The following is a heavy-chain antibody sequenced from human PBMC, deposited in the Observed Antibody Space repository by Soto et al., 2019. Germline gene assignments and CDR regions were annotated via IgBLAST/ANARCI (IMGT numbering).Heavy chain of an antibody. CDR1: GGSTTNSNYY. V-gene: IGHV4-39*01. D-gene: IGHD6-6*01. J-gene: IGHJ4*02. CDR3: VRGGKYRQQETYFFDY. CDR2: IDYYGNT. Sequence: QLQLQESGPGLVKPSETLSLRYSVSGGSTTNSNYYWGWIRQPPGRGLEWLGSIDYYGNTYYNPSVRSRVTVFIDTSKSQFSVELTSVTAADTAVYYCVRGGKYRQQETYFFDYWGQGALVTVSS.